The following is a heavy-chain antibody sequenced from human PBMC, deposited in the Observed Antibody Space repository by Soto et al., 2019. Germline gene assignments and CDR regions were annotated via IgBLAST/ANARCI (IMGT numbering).Heavy chain of an antibody. CDR2: ISGSGGST. CDR1: GFTFSSYA. Sequence: VGSLRLSCAASGFTFSSYAMSWVRQAPGKGLEWVSAISGSGGSTYYADSVKGRFTISRDNSKNTLYLQMNSLRAEDTAVYYCAKDPSIVGANAFDYWGQGTLVTVSS. D-gene: IGHD1-26*01. J-gene: IGHJ4*02. V-gene: IGHV3-23*01. CDR3: AKDPSIVGANAFDY.